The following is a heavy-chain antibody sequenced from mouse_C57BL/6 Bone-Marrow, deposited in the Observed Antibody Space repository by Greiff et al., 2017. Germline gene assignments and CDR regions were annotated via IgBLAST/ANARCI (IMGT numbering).Heavy chain of an antibody. Sequence: QVQLQQSGPELVKPGASVKISCKASGYAFSSSWMNWVKQRPGKGLEWIGRIYPGDGDTNYNGKFKGKATLTADKSSSTAYMQLSSLTSEDSAVFVCARDPYYSIYFDYWGQGTTLTVSA. J-gene: IGHJ2*01. D-gene: IGHD2-5*01. CDR1: GYAFSSSW. V-gene: IGHV1-82*01. CDR3: ARDPYYSIYFDY. CDR2: IYPGDGDT.